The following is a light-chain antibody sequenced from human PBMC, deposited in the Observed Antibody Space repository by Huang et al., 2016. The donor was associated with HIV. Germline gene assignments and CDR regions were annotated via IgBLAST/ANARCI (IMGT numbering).Light chain of an antibody. V-gene: IGKV1D-13*01. CDR3: QQFNNYLT. CDR2: EAS. Sequence: AIQLTQSPSSLSASVGDRVTITCRASRGISSGLAWYQQKPGKAPKLLIFEASSLESGVPSRFSVSGSGTDFTLTISSLQPEDFATYYCQQFNNYLTFGQGTRLE. J-gene: IGKJ5*01. CDR1: RGISSG.